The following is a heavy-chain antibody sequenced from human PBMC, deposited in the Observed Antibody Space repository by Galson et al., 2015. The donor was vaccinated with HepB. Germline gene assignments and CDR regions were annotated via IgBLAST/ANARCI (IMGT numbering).Heavy chain of an antibody. CDR1: GFTFSSYG. CDR2: ISYDGSNK. Sequence: SLRLSCSASGFTFSSYGMHWVRQAPGKGLEWVAVISYDGSNKYYADSVKGRFTISRDNSKNTLYLQMNSLRAEDTAVYYCATISIWDYGDYYFDYWGQGTLVTVSS. D-gene: IGHD4-17*01. CDR3: ATISIWDYGDYYFDY. J-gene: IGHJ4*02. V-gene: IGHV3-30*03.